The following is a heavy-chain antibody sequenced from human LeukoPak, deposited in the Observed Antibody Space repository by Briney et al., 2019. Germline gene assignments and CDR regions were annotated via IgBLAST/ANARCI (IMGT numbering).Heavy chain of an antibody. V-gene: IGHV2-70*04. CDR1: GFSLTATAMR. Sequence: SGPTLVNPTQTLTLTCTFSGFSLTATAMRVGWIRQPPGKARECLARIEWDDDKFSSTSLKTRLTISKDTSKNQVVLTMTNMDPVDTATYYCARLQGATIGAKWFDPWGQGTLVTVSS. D-gene: IGHD4/OR15-4a*01. J-gene: IGHJ5*02. CDR3: ARLQGATIGAKWFDP. CDR2: IEWDDDK.